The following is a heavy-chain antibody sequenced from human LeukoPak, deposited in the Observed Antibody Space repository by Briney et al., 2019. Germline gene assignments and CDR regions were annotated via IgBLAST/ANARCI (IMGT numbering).Heavy chain of an antibody. CDR1: GFTFSSYW. CDR2: INSEGRST. J-gene: IGHJ5*01. CDR3: ARDPFWSGSFDS. V-gene: IGHV3-74*01. Sequence: PGGSLRLSCAASGFTFSSYWMHWVRHAPGKGLVWVSRINSEGRSTNYAGSVTGRFTISRDNAKNTLYLQMSSLRADDAAVYYCARDPFWSGSFDSWGQGTLVTVSS. D-gene: IGHD3-3*01.